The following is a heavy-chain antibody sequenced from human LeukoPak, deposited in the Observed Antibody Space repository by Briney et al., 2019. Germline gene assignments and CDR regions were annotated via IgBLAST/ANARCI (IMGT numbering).Heavy chain of an antibody. J-gene: IGHJ4*02. Sequence: GGSLRLSCAASGFTFSSYALNWVRQAPGKGLELVSIMGSGVDTYYADSVKGGFTISRDNSKNTLYLQMNSVRAEDTAVYYCAKARGATYGTYYFDYWGQGTLVNVSS. CDR1: GFTFSSYA. CDR3: AKARGATYGTYYFDY. CDR2: IMGSGVDT. V-gene: IGHV3-23*01. D-gene: IGHD4/OR15-4a*01.